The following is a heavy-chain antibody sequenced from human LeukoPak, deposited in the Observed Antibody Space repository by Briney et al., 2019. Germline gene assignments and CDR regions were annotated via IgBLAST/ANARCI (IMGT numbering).Heavy chain of an antibody. D-gene: IGHD6-13*01. Sequence: TSETLSLTCAVYGGSLSGYYWSWMRQPPGTGVEWIGEFNHSGSTNYTPSLKSRVTISVDTSKTQFSLTLSSGTAADTAVYYCARENIATAGTNYYYYYMVVCGKGTPGTVSS. V-gene: IGHV4-34*01. CDR1: GGSLSGYY. CDR3: ARENIATAGTNYYYYYMVV. J-gene: IGHJ6*03. CDR2: FNHSGST.